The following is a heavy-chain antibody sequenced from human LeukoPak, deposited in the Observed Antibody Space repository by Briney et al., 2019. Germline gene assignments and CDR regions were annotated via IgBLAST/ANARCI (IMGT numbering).Heavy chain of an antibody. Sequence: GGSLRLSCAASGFTFSNYWMSWVPQAPGKGLEWVANIKDDGSGKYYVDSLKGRFTISRDNAKNSLYLQMNSLRAEDTAVYYCASGEDSYGDYYYYYYMDVWGKGTRVTVSS. V-gene: IGHV3-7*01. D-gene: IGHD5-18*01. CDR3: ASGEDSYGDYYYYYYMDV. J-gene: IGHJ6*03. CDR2: IKDDGSGK. CDR1: GFTFSNYW.